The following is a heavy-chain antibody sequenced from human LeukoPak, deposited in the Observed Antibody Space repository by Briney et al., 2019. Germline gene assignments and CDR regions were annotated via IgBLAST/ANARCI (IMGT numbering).Heavy chain of an antibody. CDR3: ARVDGSANFDY. J-gene: IGHJ4*02. CDR2: ISSSSSYI. Sequence: GGSLRLSCAASGFTFSSYSMNWVRQAPGKGLEWVSSISSSSSYIYYAGSVKGRFTISRDNAKNSLYLQMNSLRAEDTAVYYCARVDGSANFDYWGQGTLVTVSS. V-gene: IGHV3-21*01. CDR1: GFTFSSYS. D-gene: IGHD3-10*01.